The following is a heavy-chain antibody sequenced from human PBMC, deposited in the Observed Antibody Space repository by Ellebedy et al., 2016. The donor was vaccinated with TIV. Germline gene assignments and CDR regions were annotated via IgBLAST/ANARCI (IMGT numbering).Heavy chain of an antibody. CDR3: ARGPCRNTNWPWSDP. V-gene: IGHV1-2*04. CDR2: INPNSGGT. J-gene: IGHJ5*02. CDR1: GYTFTGYY. D-gene: IGHD2-2*01. Sequence: ASVKVSCKASGYTFTGYYMHWVRQAPGQGLEWMGWINPNSGGTNYAQKFQGWVTMTRDTSISTAYMELRSLRSDDTAVYYCARGPCRNTNWPWSDPWGQGTLVTVSS.